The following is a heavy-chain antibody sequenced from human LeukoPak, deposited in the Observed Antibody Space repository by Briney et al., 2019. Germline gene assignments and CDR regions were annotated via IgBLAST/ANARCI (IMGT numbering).Heavy chain of an antibody. CDR2: IYYSGST. CDR1: GGSISSYY. CDR3: ARDHYDSSGYSLYWYFDL. Sequence: SETLSLTCTVSGGSISSYYWSWIRQPPGKGLEWIGYIYYSGSTNYNPSLKSRVAISVGTSKNQFSLKLSSVTAADTAVYYCARDHYDSSGYSLYWYFDLWGRGTLVTVSS. V-gene: IGHV4-59*01. J-gene: IGHJ2*01. D-gene: IGHD3-22*01.